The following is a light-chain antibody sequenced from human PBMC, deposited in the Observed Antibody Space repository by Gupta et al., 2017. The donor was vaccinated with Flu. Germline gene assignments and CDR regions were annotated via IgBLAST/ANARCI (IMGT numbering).Light chain of an antibody. J-gene: IGKJ4*01. CDR1: QSLIDSDGNTY. V-gene: IGKV2-30*01. CDR3: MQGTHWPLT. Sequence: DVVMTQSPLSLPVTLGQPASISCRSTQSLIDSDGNTYLNWFQQRPGQSPRRLIYKVSNRDSGVPYRFSGSGSGTDFTLEISRVEAEDVGVYYCMQGTHWPLTFGGGTKVEIK. CDR2: KVS.